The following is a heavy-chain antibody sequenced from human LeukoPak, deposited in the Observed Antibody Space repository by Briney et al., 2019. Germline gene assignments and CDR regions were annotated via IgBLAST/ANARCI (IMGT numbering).Heavy chain of an antibody. D-gene: IGHD6-25*01. Sequence: PGESLKISCKGSGYSFTSYWIGWVRQMPGKGLEWMGIIYPGDSDTRYSPSFQGQVTISADKSISTAYLQWSSLKASDTAMYYCARQVSAPDYYYYGMDVWGQGTTVTVSS. CDR2: IYPGDSDT. CDR1: GYSFTSYW. J-gene: IGHJ6*02. CDR3: ARQVSAPDYYYYGMDV. V-gene: IGHV5-51*01.